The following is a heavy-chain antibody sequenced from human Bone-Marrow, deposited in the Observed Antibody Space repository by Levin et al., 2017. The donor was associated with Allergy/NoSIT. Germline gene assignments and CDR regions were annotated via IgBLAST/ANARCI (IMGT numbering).Heavy chain of an antibody. J-gene: IGHJ6*02. D-gene: IGHD6-13*01. CDR1: DFPFSTYG. CDR3: ARAAGAAGRGGMDV. Sequence: KTGGSLRLSCATSDFPFSTYGMAWVRQAPGKGLEWVASITSTSKYIHYADSVKGRFTISRDNANNSLSLQMNRLRGEDTAVYYCARAAGAAGRGGMDVWGQGTTVTVSS. CDR2: ITSTSKYI. V-gene: IGHV3-21*01.